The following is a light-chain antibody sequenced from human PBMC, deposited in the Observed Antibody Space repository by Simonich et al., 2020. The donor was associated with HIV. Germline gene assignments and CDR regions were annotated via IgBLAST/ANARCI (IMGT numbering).Light chain of an antibody. V-gene: IGLV1-40*01. Sequence: QSVLTQPPSVSGAPGQRVTISCTGSSSNIGAGYDVHWYQQLPGKAPKLRLDGNRNRPSGGPDRFSGSKSGTSASLAITGLQAKDEADYYCQSYDSSLSGVVFGGGTKLTVL. CDR1: SSNIGAGYD. CDR3: QSYDSSLSGVV. CDR2: GNR. J-gene: IGLJ2*01.